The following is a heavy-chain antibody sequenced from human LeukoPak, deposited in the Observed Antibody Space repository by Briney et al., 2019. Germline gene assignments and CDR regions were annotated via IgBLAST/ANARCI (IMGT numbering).Heavy chain of an antibody. CDR1: GFTFSSYA. D-gene: IGHD4-17*01. V-gene: IGHV3-23*01. J-gene: IGHJ4*02. CDR2: ISGSGGST. CDR3: AKGVLTTVTTPYYFDY. Sequence: GGSLRLSCAASGFTFSSYAMSWVRQAPGKGLEWVSAISGSGGSTYYADSVKGRFTISRDNSKNTLYLQMNSLRAEDTAVYYCAKGVLTTVTTPYYFDYWGQGTLVTVSS.